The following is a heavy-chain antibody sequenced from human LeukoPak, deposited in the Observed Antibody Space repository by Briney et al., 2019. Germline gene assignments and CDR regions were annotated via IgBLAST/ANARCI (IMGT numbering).Heavy chain of an antibody. CDR2: INPNSGGT. Sequence: ASVKVSCKASGYTFTSYYTHWVRQAPGQGLEWMGWINPNSGGTNYAQKFQGRVTMTRDTSISTAYMELSRLRSDDTAVYYCARGPVTDYCYVDVWGKGTTVTVSS. V-gene: IGHV1-2*02. CDR1: GYTFTSYY. CDR3: ARGPVTDYCYVDV. J-gene: IGHJ6*03. D-gene: IGHD1-14*01.